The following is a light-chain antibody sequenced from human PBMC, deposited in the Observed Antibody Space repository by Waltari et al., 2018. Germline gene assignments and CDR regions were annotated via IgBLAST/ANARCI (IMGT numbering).Light chain of an antibody. CDR3: GTWDSSLSAGV. J-gene: IGLJ3*02. V-gene: IGLV1-51*02. CDR1: SSTLGNNY. Sequence: QSVLTQPPSVSAAPGQTVTISCSGSSSTLGNNYVSWYQQLPGTAPKLLIYENNKRPSGIPDRFSGSKSGTSATLGITGLQTGDEADYYCGTWDSSLSAGVFGGGTKLTVL. CDR2: ENN.